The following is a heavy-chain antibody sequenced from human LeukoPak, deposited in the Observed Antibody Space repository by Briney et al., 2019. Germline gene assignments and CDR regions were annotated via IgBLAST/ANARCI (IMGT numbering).Heavy chain of an antibody. J-gene: IGHJ4*02. CDR1: GLNFSDYY. D-gene: IGHD3-22*01. CDR3: AKDPYDSSGYQLDY. V-gene: IGHV3-11*04. Sequence: GGSLRLSCAASGLNFSDYYMSWIRQAPGKGLEWVSLISFSGSAIYYADSVKGRFTISRDNAKNSLYLQMNSLRAEDTAVYYCAKDPYDSSGYQLDYWGQGTLVTVSS. CDR2: ISFSGSAI.